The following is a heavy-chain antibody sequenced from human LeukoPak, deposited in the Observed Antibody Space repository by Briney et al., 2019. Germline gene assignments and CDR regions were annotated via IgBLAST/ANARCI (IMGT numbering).Heavy chain of an antibody. Sequence: SETLSLTCAVYGGSFSGYYWSWIRQPPGKGLEWIGEINDSGNTNYNPSLKSQVTMSVDTSKNQFSLKLSSVTAADTAVYYCARGSPRGSFGELSRMDVWGQGTTVTVSS. CDR3: ARGSPRGSFGELSRMDV. CDR1: GGSFSGYY. V-gene: IGHV4-34*01. J-gene: IGHJ6*02. CDR2: INDSGNT. D-gene: IGHD3-10*01.